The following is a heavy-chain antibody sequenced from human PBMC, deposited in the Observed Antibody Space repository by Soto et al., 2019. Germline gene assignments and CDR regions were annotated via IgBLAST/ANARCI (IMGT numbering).Heavy chain of an antibody. CDR3: TTELVTTYY. CDR1: GFTCSNAW. V-gene: IGHV3-15*07. CDR2: IKSKTDGGTT. Sequence: GGSLRLSCAASGFTCSNAWGNWVRQAPGKGLEWVSRIKSKTDGGTTDYAAPVKGRFTISRDDSKNTLYLQMNSLKTEDTAVYYCTTELVTTYYWGQGTLVTVSS. D-gene: IGHD4-17*01. J-gene: IGHJ4*02.